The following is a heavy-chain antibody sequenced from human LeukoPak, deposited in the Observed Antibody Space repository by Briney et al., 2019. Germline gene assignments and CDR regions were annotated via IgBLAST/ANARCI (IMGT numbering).Heavy chain of an antibody. V-gene: IGHV4-39*07. CDR1: GGSVSRSPYY. J-gene: IGHJ4*02. Sequence: SETLSLTCTVSGGSVSRSPYYWGWIRQPPGKGLEWIGNIYYSGSTYYNPSLKSRVTISVDTSKNQFSLKLSSVTAADTAVYYRARSEQWLVPLDHWGQGTLVTVSS. CDR2: IYYSGST. CDR3: ARSEQWLVPLDH. D-gene: IGHD6-19*01.